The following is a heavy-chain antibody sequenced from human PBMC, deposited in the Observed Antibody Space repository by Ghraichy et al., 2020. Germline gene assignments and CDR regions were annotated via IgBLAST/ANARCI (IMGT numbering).Heavy chain of an antibody. CDR1: GYTLTELS. V-gene: IGHV1-24*01. J-gene: IGHJ6*02. D-gene: IGHD2-2*02. Sequence: ASVKVSCKVSGYTLTELSMHCVRQAPGNGLEWMGGFDPEDGETIYAQKFQGRVTMTEDTSTDTAYMELSRLRSEDTAVYYCATGHPDIVVVPDAIRLKDYYYYYCRDVWGQGTTVTVSS. CDR2: FDPEDGET. CDR3: ATGHPDIVVVPDAIRLKDYYYYYCRDV.